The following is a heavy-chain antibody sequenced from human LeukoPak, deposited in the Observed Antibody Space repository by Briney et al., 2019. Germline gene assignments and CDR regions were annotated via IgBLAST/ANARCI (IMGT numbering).Heavy chain of an antibody. V-gene: IGHV4-39*07. CDR3: ARDHLGCSGGSCLDAFDI. CDR1: GGSISSSSYY. J-gene: IGHJ3*02. CDR2: IYDSGRT. D-gene: IGHD2-15*01. Sequence: SETLSLTCTVSGGSISSSSYYWGWIRQPPGRGMGWIECIYDSGRTYYHPSRKGRATISVNTSTNQFSRKLSSVTAAGTAVYYCARDHLGCSGGSCLDAFDIWGQGTMVTVSS.